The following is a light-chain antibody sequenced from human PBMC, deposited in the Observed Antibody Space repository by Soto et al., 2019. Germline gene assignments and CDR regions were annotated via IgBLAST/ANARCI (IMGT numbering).Light chain of an antibody. J-gene: IGLJ1*01. V-gene: IGLV2-14*01. Sequence: QSALTQPASVSGSPGQSITISCTRTSSDVGGYNYVSWYQQHPGKAPKLMIYEVSYRPSGVSNRFSASKSGNTASLTISGLQAEDEADYYCSSYTTSSTYVFGTGTKLTV. CDR1: SSDVGGYNY. CDR3: SSYTTSSTYV. CDR2: EVS.